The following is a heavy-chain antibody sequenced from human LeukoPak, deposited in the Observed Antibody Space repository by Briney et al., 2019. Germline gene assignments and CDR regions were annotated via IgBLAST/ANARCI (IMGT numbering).Heavy chain of an antibody. CDR2: ISSSGSTI. Sequence: GGSLRLSCAASGFTFSSYEMNWVRQAPGKGLEWVSYISSSGSTIYYADSVKGRFTISRDNAKNSLCLQMNSLRAEDTAVYYCARDYQQHLFGELLGKPYYYYMDVWGKGTTVTISS. CDR1: GFTFSSYE. D-gene: IGHD3-10*02. V-gene: IGHV3-48*03. CDR3: ARDYQQHLFGELLGKPYYYYMDV. J-gene: IGHJ6*03.